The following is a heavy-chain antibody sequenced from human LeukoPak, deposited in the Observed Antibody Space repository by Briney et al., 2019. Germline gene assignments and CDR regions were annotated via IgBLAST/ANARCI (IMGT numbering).Heavy chain of an antibody. CDR2: ISAYNGNT. V-gene: IGHV1-18*01. D-gene: IGHD2-2*01. Sequence: ASVKVSCKASGYTFTSYGISWVRQAPGQGLEWMGWISAYNGNTNYAQKLQGRVTMTPDTSTSTAQMELRSLRADDTAVYYCARDTDIVVVPAAPGSDFDLWGRRTMVTDSS. J-gene: IGHJ2*01. CDR1: GYTFTSYG. CDR3: ARDTDIVVVPAAPGSDFDL.